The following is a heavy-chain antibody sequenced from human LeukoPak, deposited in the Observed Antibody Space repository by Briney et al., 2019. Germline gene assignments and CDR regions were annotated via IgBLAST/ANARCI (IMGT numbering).Heavy chain of an antibody. J-gene: IGHJ4*02. V-gene: IGHV4-39*07. CDR1: SGSISTSNYY. Sequence: MPSETLSLTCTVSSGSISTSNYYWGWVRQPPGKALEWIGNIFRTGTTYYNPSLKSRVTISIDTSKNQFSLRLRSVTAADTAIYYCARQVGQLWLDYWGQGTLVTVSS. CDR2: IFRTGTT. CDR3: ARQVGQLWLDY. D-gene: IGHD5-18*01.